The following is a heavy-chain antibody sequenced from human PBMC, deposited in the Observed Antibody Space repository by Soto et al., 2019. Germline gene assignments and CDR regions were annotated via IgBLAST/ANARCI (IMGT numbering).Heavy chain of an antibody. CDR2: SRDKDHSHTT. CDR3: ASGVVSTGYFDY. V-gene: IGHV3-72*01. D-gene: IGHD5-12*01. Sequence: EVQLAESGGGLVQPGGSLRLSCAASGFTFSDHYMDWVRQAPGKGLEWVGRSRDKDHSHTTEYAASVKGRSTTSRGDSENSLYLQINSLQTDDTAVYYCASGVVSTGYFDYWGQRTLVTVSS. J-gene: IGHJ4*02. CDR1: GFTFSDHY.